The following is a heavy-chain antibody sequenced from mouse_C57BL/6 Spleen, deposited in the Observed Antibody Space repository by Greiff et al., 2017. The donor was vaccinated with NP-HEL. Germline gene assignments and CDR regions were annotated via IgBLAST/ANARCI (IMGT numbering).Heavy chain of an antibody. V-gene: IGHV1-39*01. CDR1: VYSFTDYN. Sequence: VQLQQSGPELVKPGASVKISCKASVYSFTDYNMNCLKQSNVKSLEWIGVINPNYGTTSYNQKFKGKATLTVDQSSSTAYMQLNSLTSEDSAVYYCARSTYDGYYEFDFDVWGTGTTVTVSS. CDR2: INPNYGTT. J-gene: IGHJ1*03. CDR3: ARSTYDGYYEFDFDV. D-gene: IGHD2-3*01.